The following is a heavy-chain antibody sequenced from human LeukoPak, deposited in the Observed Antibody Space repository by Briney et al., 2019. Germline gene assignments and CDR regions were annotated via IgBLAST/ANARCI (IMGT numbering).Heavy chain of an antibody. CDR1: GFTFSSYS. D-gene: IGHD3-22*01. J-gene: IGHJ4*02. V-gene: IGHV3-21*01. CDR2: ISSSSSYI. CDR3: ARTYYHGSSGYYSSGQSHYYFDY. Sequence: GGSLRLSCAASGFTFSSYSMNWVRQAPGKGLEWVSSISSSSSYIYYADSVKGRFTISRDNAKNSLYLQMNSLGAEDTAVYYCARTYYHGSSGYYSSGQSHYYFDYWGQGTLVTVSS.